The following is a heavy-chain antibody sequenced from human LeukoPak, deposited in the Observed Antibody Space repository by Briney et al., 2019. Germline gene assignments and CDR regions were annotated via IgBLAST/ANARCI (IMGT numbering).Heavy chain of an antibody. CDR2: MSYSGRT. CDR3: ARSPQGTATTANWLDP. D-gene: IGHD4-17*01. CDR1: GGSISISNYY. J-gene: IGHJ5*02. Sequence: PSETLSLTCTVSGGSISISNYYWGWIRQPPGKGLEWIGSMSYSGRTYYNPSLKTRLTVSLDTSKNQFSLNLISVTAADTAVYYCARSPQGTATTANWLDPWGQGTLVTVSS. V-gene: IGHV4-39*07.